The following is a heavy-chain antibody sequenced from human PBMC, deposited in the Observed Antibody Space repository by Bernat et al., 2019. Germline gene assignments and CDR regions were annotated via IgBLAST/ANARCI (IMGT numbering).Heavy chain of an antibody. J-gene: IGHJ4*02. CDR3: AKGCGDSCFSVDS. Sequence: EVQLLESGGGLVQPGGSLRLSCAASGFTFSSYAMSWVRQAPGKGLEWVSAISGSGGSTYYADSVKGRFTISRDNSKNTLYLQMNSLSAEDTAIYYCAKGCGDSCFSVDSWGQGTPVTVSS. CDR2: ISGSGGST. V-gene: IGHV3-23*01. CDR1: GFTFSSYA. D-gene: IGHD2-15*01.